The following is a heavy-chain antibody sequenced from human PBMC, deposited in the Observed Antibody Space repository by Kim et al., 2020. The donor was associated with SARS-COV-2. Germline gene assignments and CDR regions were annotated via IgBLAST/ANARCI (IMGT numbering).Heavy chain of an antibody. CDR2: IIPIFGTA. D-gene: IGHD2-2*03. V-gene: IGHV1-69*13. CDR1: GGTFSSYA. J-gene: IGHJ3*02. CDR3: ATRTGYCSSTSCYPDAFDI. Sequence: SVKVSCKASGGTFSSYAISWVRQAPGQGLEWMGGIIPIFGTANYAQKFQGRVTITADESTSTAYMELSSLRSEDTAVYYCATRTGYCSSTSCYPDAFDIWGQGTMVTVSS.